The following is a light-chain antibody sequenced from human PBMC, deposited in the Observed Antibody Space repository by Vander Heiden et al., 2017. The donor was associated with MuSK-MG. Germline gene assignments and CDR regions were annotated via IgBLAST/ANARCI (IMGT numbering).Light chain of an antibody. CDR3: CSDAGSYTWV. Sequence: QSALTQPRSVSGSPGQSVTISCTGTSRDVGGYNYVSWYQQHPGKAPKLMIYDVSKRPSGVPDRFSGSKSGNTASLTISGLQEEDEADYYCCSDAGSYTWVFGGGTKLTVL. CDR1: SRDVGGYNY. CDR2: DVS. V-gene: IGLV2-11*01. J-gene: IGLJ3*02.